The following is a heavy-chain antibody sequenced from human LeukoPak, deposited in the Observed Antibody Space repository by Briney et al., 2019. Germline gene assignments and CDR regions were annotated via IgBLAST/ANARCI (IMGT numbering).Heavy chain of an antibody. V-gene: IGHV3-23*01. CDR2: ISGSGGST. Sequence: GGSLRLSCAASGFTVSSNYMSWVRQAPGKGLEWVSAISGSGGSTYYADSVKGRFTISRDNSKNTLYLQMNSLRAEDTAVYYCAKVRIVLLWFGELFDWGQGTLVTVSS. CDR1: GFTVSSNY. CDR3: AKVRIVLLWFGELFD. J-gene: IGHJ4*02. D-gene: IGHD3-10*01.